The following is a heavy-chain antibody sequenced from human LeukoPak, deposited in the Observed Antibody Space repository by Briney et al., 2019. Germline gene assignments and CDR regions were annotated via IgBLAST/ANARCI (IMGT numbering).Heavy chain of an antibody. CDR1: GFTFSSHA. CDR2: ISGSGGIT. Sequence: PGGSLRLSCTASGFTFSSHAMTWVRQPPGKGLEWVSGISGSGGITYYADSVKGRFTISRDNSKNTLYLQMNSLRAEDTAVYYCAKGPIYCSSTSCPPDYWGQGTLVTVSS. V-gene: IGHV3-23*01. D-gene: IGHD2-2*01. CDR3: AKGPIYCSSTSCPPDY. J-gene: IGHJ4*02.